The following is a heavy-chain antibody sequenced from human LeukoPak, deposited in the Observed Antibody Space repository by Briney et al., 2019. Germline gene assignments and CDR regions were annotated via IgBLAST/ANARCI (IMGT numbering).Heavy chain of an antibody. D-gene: IGHD6-19*01. CDR3: ARVWVSAWPLYKYYYGMDV. Sequence: GASVKFSCKASGYTFTSNYINWVRQAPGQGLEWMGMIYPRDGSTSYAQKFQGRVTVTRDTSTSTVHMELSGLRSEDTAVYYCARVWVSAWPLYKYYYGMDVWGQGTTVAVSS. CDR2: IYPRDGST. J-gene: IGHJ6*02. V-gene: IGHV1-46*01. CDR1: GYTFTSNY.